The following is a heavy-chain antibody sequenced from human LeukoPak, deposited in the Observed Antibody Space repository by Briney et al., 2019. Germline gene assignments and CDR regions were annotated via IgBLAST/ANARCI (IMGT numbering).Heavy chain of an antibody. CDR1: GFSFEAYG. J-gene: IGHJ4*02. V-gene: IGHV3-9*01. CDR2: ITWNSDDM. CDR3: TRVTAWRTGFDY. D-gene: IGHD2-21*02. Sequence: PGGSLRLSCAASGFSFEAYGMYWVRQAPGKGLEWVSGITWNSDDMAYADSVKGRFTISRDNAKNCLYLQMNSRTVEDTALYYCTRVTAWRTGFDYWGQGTLVTVSS.